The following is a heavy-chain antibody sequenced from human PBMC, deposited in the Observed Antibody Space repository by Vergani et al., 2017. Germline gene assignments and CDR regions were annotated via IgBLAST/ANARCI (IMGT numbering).Heavy chain of an antibody. J-gene: IGHJ6*02. CDR1: GYTFTGYY. CDR2: ISAYNGNT. CDR3: ARDRKWELRGVQTDV. V-gene: IGHV1-18*04. D-gene: IGHD1-26*01. Sequence: QVQLVQSGAEVKKPGASVKVSCKASGYTFTGYYMHWVRQAPGQGLEWMGWISAYNGNTNYAQKLQGRVTMTTDTSTSTAYMELRSLRSDDTAVYYCARDRKWELRGVQTDVWGQGTTVTVSS.